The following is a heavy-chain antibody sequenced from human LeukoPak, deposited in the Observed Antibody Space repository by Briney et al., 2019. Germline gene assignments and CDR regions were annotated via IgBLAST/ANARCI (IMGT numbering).Heavy chain of an antibody. CDR1: GGTSSSYT. Sequence: GASVKVSCKASGGTSSSYTISWVRQAPGQGLEWMGRIIPILGIANYAQKFQGRVTITADKSTSRAYMELSSLRSEDTAVYYCASMAGPTLRYWGQGTLVTVSS. CDR2: IIPILGIA. J-gene: IGHJ4*02. V-gene: IGHV1-69*02. CDR3: ASMAGPTLRY. D-gene: IGHD1-14*01.